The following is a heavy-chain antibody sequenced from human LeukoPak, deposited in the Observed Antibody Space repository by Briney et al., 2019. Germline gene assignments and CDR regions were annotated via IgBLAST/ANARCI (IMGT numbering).Heavy chain of an antibody. Sequence: GGSLRLSCAASGFTFSSYSMNWVRQAPGKGLEWVSYISSSNSTIYYADSVKGRFTISRDNAKNSLYLQMNSLRAEDTAVYYCARAASGGSCYATGGCFWFDPWGQGTLVTVSS. V-gene: IGHV3-48*01. CDR1: GFTFSSYS. CDR3: ARAASGGSCYATGGCFWFDP. D-gene: IGHD2-15*01. CDR2: ISSSNSTI. J-gene: IGHJ5*02.